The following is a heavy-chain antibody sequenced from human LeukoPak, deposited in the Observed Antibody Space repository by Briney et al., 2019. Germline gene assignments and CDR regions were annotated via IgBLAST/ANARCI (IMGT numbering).Heavy chain of an antibody. CDR1: RFTFSSYG. V-gene: IGHV3-33*01. Sequence: GGSLRLSCAASRFTFSSYGMHWVRQAPGKGLEWVAVIWYDGSNKYYADSVKGRFTISRDNSKNTLYLQMNSLRAEDTAVYYCARGASGSYYNYYYHGMDVWGQGTTVTVSS. D-gene: IGHD1-26*01. J-gene: IGHJ6*02. CDR3: ARGASGSYYNYYYHGMDV. CDR2: IWYDGSNK.